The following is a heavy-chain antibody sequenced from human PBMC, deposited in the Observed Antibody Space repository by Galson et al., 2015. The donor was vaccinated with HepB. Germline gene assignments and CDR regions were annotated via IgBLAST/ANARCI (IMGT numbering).Heavy chain of an antibody. CDR3: ARDRPYLPPWFGELFHYYYYGMDV. CDR1: GFTFSSYA. CDR2: ISYDGSNK. D-gene: IGHD3-10*01. Sequence: SLRLSCAASGFTFSSYAMHWVRQAPGKGLEWVAVISYDGSNKYYADSVKGRFTISRDNSKNTLYLQMNSLRAEDTAVYYCARDRPYLPPWFGELFHYYYYGMDVWGQGTTVTVSS. V-gene: IGHV3-30*04. J-gene: IGHJ6*02.